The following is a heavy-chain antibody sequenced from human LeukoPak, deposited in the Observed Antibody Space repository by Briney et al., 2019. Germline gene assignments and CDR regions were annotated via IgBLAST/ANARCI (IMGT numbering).Heavy chain of an antibody. J-gene: IGHJ4*02. CDR2: IRSKAYGGTT. V-gene: IGHV3-49*04. Sequence: PGRSLRLSCTASGFTFGDYAMSWVRQAPGKGLEWVGFIRSKAYGGTTEYAASVKGRFTISRDDSKSIAYLQMNSLKTEDTAVYYCTRISTPMVYYYDSSGCYFDYWGQGTLVTVSS. CDR1: GFTFGDYA. CDR3: TRISTPMVYYYDSSGCYFDY. D-gene: IGHD3-22*01.